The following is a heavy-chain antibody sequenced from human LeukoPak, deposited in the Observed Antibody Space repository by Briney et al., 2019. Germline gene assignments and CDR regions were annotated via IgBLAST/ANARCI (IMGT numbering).Heavy chain of an antibody. V-gene: IGHV4-59*01. Sequence: PSETLSLTCTVSGGSISSYYWSWIRQPPGKGLEWIGYIYYSGITNYNPSLKSRVTISVDTSKNQFSLKLSSVTAADTAVYYCARDPTRSGLDYWGQGTLVTVSS. CDR3: ARDPTRSGLDY. CDR2: IYYSGIT. CDR1: GGSISSYY. J-gene: IGHJ4*02. D-gene: IGHD4-11*01.